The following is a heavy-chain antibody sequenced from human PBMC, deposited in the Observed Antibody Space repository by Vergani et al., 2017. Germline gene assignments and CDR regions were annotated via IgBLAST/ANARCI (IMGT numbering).Heavy chain of an antibody. Sequence: QVQLVQSGSELKKPGASVKVSCKASGYTFTTYAMNWVRQAPGQGLEWMGWINTNNGQPTYARDFKGHFVFSVDTSINTAFLHIDSLKTEDTSVYYCARGPHYLFYAMDVWGQGTPVIVSS. CDR2: INTNNGQP. V-gene: IGHV7-4-1*01. J-gene: IGHJ6*02. CDR3: ARGPHYLFYAMDV. CDR1: GYTFTTYA.